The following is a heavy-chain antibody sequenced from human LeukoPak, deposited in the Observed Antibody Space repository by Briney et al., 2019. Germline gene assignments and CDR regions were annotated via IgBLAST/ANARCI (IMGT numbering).Heavy chain of an antibody. CDR1: GYTFTSYG. V-gene: IGHV1-18*01. J-gene: IGHJ6*03. Sequence: ASVKVSCKGSGYTFTSYGISWVRQAPGQGLEGMGWMRAYNGNTNYAQKLQGRGTITTDKSKSTAYMQLRSLRSDDTAVYYCARLELELRFYYMDVWGKGTTVTVSS. D-gene: IGHD1-7*01. CDR3: ARLELELRFYYMDV. CDR2: MRAYNGNT.